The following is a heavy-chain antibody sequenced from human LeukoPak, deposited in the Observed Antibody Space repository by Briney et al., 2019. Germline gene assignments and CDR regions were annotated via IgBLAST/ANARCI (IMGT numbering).Heavy chain of an antibody. CDR1: GGSISSYY. CDR2: IYYSGST. CDR3: ARDNWNYGSSIDV. V-gene: IGHV4-59*01. Sequence: SDTLSLTCTVSGGSISSYYWSWIRQPPGKGLEWIGYIYYSGSTNYNPSLKSRVTISVDTSKNQFSLKLSSVTAADTAVYYCARDNWNYGSSIDVWGQGTTVTVSS. D-gene: IGHD1-7*01. J-gene: IGHJ6*02.